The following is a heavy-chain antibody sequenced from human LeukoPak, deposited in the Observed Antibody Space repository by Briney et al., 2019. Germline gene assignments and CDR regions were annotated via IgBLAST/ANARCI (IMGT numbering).Heavy chain of an antibody. CDR3: ARERRRGYYDSSGYSALDY. V-gene: IGHV4-4*07. D-gene: IGHD3-22*01. CDR2: IYTNGST. J-gene: IGHJ4*02. Sequence: SETLSLTSTVSGGSISSYYWSWIRQPAGKGLEWIGRIYTNGSTNYNPSLKSRVTMSVDTSKNQFSLKLSSVTAADTAVYYCARERRRGYYDSSGYSALDYWGQGTLVTVSS. CDR1: GGSISSYY.